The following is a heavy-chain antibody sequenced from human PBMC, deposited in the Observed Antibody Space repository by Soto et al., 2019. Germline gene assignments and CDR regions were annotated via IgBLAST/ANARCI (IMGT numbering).Heavy chain of an antibody. CDR1: GGSFSGYY. CDR2: INHSGST. D-gene: IGHD6-19*01. V-gene: IGHV4-34*01. CDR3: ARGGNGYSSGWDLVPKNNWFDP. Sequence: QVQLQQWGAGLLKPSETLSLTCAVYGGSFSGYYWSWIRQPPGKGLEWIGEINHSGSTNDNPSLKSRVTISVDTSKNQFSRKLSSVTAADTAVYYCARGGNGYSSGWDLVPKNNWFDPWGQGTLVTVSS. J-gene: IGHJ5*02.